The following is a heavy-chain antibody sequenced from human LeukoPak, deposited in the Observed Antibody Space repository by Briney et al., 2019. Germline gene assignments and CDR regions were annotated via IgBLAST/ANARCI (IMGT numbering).Heavy chain of an antibody. CDR2: ISSSSSYI. D-gene: IGHD6-19*01. V-gene: IGHV3-21*01. CDR1: GFTFSSYS. CDR3: ALSIAVAGTVTYFDF. Sequence: GGSLRLSCAASGFTFSSYSMNWVRQAPGKGLEWVSSISSSSSYIYYADSVKGRFTISRDNAKNSLYLQMNSLRAEDTAVYYCALSIAVAGTVTYFDFWGQGTLVTVSS. J-gene: IGHJ4*02.